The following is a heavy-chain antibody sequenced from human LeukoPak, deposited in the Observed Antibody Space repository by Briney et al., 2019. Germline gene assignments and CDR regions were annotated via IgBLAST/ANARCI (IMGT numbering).Heavy chain of an antibody. D-gene: IGHD5-12*01. V-gene: IGHV3-23*01. CDR1: GFTFRGYV. CDR3: AKGGPDDY. Sequence: GGSLRFSCAASGFTFRGYVMSWVRQAPGKGLEWVSSISVSGDNTYYADSVKGRFTISRDNSKNTVYLQMNSLRDEDTAMYYCAKGGPDDYWGQGTLVTVSS. J-gene: IGHJ4*02. CDR2: ISVSGDNT.